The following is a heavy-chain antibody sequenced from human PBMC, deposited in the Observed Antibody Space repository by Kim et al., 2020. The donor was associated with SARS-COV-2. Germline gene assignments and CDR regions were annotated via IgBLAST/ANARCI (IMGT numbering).Heavy chain of an antibody. CDR3: ARDHQSIAARRAPSSWFDP. J-gene: IGHJ5*02. V-gene: IGHV6-1*01. CDR1: GDSVSSNSAA. CDR2: TYYRSKWYN. D-gene: IGHD6-6*01. Sequence: SQTLSLTCAISGDSVSSNSAAWNWIRQSPSRGLEWLGRTYYRSKWYNDYAVSVKSRITINPDTSKNQFSLQLNSVTPEDTAVYYCARDHQSIAARRAPSSWFDPWGQGTLVTVSS.